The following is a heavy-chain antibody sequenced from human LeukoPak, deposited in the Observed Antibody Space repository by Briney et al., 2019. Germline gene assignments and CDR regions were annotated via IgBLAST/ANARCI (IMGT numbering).Heavy chain of an antibody. V-gene: IGHV3-21*01. CDR2: ISSSSSYI. Sequence: GGSLRLSCAASGFTFNNYPMHWVRQAPGKGLEWVSSISSSSSYIYYADSVKGRFTISRDNAKNSLYLQMNSLRAEDTAVYYCARDKCQLLSAEFDYWGQGTLVTVSS. D-gene: IGHD2-2*01. CDR3: ARDKCQLLSAEFDY. CDR1: GFTFNNYP. J-gene: IGHJ4*02.